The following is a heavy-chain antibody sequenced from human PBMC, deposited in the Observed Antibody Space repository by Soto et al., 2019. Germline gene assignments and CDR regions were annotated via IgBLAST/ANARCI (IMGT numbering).Heavy chain of an antibody. CDR1: GFTFSSYA. CDR2: ISYDGSNK. CDR3: ARVSSGWYYYYYGMDV. D-gene: IGHD6-19*01. V-gene: IGHV3-30-3*01. Sequence: QVQLVESGGGVVQPGRSLRLSCAASGFTFSSYAMHWVRQAPGKGLEWVAVISYDGSNKYYADSVKGRFTISRDNSKNTLYLQMNSLRAEDTAVYYCARVSSGWYYYYYGMDVWGQGTTVTVSS. J-gene: IGHJ6*02.